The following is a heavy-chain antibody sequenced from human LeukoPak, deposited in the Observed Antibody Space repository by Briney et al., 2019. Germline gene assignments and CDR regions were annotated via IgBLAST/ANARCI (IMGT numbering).Heavy chain of an antibody. V-gene: IGHV3-72*01. D-gene: IGHD1/OR15-1a*01. CDR2: SRNKASSYTT. Sequence: GGSLSLTCAASGFKISGHYNDWVRHRQPPGLGLVCRSRNKASSYTTEYAASVEGRFTISRDVSESSLYLQMNSLRTEDTAVYYCGRIAINANNGMDVWGQGTTVTVSS. CDR1: GFKISGHY. J-gene: IGHJ6*02. CDR3: GRIAINANNGMDV.